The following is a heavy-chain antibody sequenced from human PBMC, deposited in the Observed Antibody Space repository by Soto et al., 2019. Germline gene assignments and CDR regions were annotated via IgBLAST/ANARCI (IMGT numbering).Heavy chain of an antibody. Sequence: QLQLQESGSGLVKPSQTLSLTCAVSGGSISSGGYSWSWIRQPPGKGLEWIGYIDHSGSTYYNPSLKSRVTISVDRSKNHFSLKLSSVTAADTAVYYCARARGVAATRAFDYWGQGTLVTVSS. CDR1: GGSISSGGYS. D-gene: IGHD2-15*01. CDR3: ARARGVAATRAFDY. V-gene: IGHV4-30-2*01. CDR2: IDHSGST. J-gene: IGHJ4*02.